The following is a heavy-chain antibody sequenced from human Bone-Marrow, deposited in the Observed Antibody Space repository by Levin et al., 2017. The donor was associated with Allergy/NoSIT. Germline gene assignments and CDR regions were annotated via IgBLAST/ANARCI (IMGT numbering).Heavy chain of an antibody. Sequence: ESLKISCAVSGYSISSGYYWGWIRQPPGKGLEWIGSIYHSGSTYYNPSLKSRVTISVDTSKNQFSLKLSSVTAADTAVYYCARDGRSTVVTVSNWFDPWGQGTLVTVSS. CDR1: GYSISSGYY. CDR3: ARDGRSTVVTVSNWFDP. V-gene: IGHV4-38-2*02. J-gene: IGHJ5*02. D-gene: IGHD4-23*01. CDR2: IYHSGST.